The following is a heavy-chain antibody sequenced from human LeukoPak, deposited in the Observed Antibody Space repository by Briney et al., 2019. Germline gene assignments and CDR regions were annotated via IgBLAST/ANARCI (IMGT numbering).Heavy chain of an antibody. D-gene: IGHD5-12*01. V-gene: IGHV3-33*01. CDR3: ARDVDIVATSGVDY. CDR2: IWYDGSNK. CDR1: GFTFSSYG. Sequence: PGGFLRLSCEASGFTFSSYGMHWVRQAPGKGLEWVAVIWYDGSNKYYADSVKGRFTISRDNSKNTLYLQMNSLRAEDTAVYYCARDVDIVATSGVDYWGQGTLVTVSS. J-gene: IGHJ4*02.